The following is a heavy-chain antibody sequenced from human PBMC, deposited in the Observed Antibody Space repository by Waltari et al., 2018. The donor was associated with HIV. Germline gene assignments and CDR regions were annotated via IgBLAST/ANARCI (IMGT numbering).Heavy chain of an antibody. Sequence: QVQLQESGPGLVKPSQTLSLTCTVSGGPISSGSYYWSWTRQPAGKGLEWIGRIYPSGSTNYNPSLKNRVSISINTSKNQFSLKLTSVTAADSAIYYCARTSFFGVVIMDFDLWGRGTLVTVSS. J-gene: IGHJ2*01. CDR2: IYPSGST. D-gene: IGHD3-3*01. CDR3: ARTSFFGVVIMDFDL. CDR1: GGPISSGSYY. V-gene: IGHV4-61*02.